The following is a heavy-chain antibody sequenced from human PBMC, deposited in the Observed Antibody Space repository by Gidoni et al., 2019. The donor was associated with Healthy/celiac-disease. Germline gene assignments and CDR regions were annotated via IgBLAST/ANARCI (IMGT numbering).Heavy chain of an antibody. V-gene: IGHV5-51*01. D-gene: IGHD2-8*01. CDR3: ARPGGGYCTNGVCHYYYYYGMDV. J-gene: IGHJ6*02. Sequence: EVQLVQSGAEVKKPGESLKISCKGSGYSFTSYWIGWVRQMPGKGLEWMGIIYPGDSDTSYSPSFQGQVTISADKSISTAYLQWSSLKASDTAMYYCARPGGGYCTNGVCHYYYYYGMDVWGQGTTVTVSS. CDR1: GYSFTSYW. CDR2: IYPGDSDT.